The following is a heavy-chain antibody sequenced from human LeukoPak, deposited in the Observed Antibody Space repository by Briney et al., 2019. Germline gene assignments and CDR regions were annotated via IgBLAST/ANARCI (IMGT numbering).Heavy chain of an antibody. CDR1: GFTFSDYY. V-gene: IGHV4-59*01. CDR3: ARVELGAVAGTGAFDI. Sequence: PGGSLRLSCAASGFTFSDYYMSWIRQPPGKGLEWIGYIYYSGSTNYNPSLKSRVTVSVDTSKNQFSLKLSSVTAADTAVYYCARVELGAVAGTGAFDIWGQGTMVTVSS. D-gene: IGHD6-19*01. J-gene: IGHJ3*02. CDR2: IYYSGST.